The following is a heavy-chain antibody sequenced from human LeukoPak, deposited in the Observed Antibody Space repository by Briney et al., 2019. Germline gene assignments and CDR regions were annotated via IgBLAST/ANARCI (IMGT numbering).Heavy chain of an antibody. D-gene: IGHD6-6*01. V-gene: IGHV3-43*01. Sequence: GGSLRLSCAASGFTFDDYTMHWVRQAPGKGLEWVSLISWDGGSTYYADSAKGRFTISRDNSKNSLYLQMNSLRTEDTALYYCAKGIAARPGYYYYYMDVWGKGTTVTVSS. CDR1: GFTFDDYT. J-gene: IGHJ6*03. CDR2: ISWDGGST. CDR3: AKGIAARPGYYYYYMDV.